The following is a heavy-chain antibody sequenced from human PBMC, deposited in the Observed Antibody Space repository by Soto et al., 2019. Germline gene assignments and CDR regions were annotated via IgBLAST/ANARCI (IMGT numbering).Heavy chain of an antibody. Sequence: ASVKVSCKASGFTFTSSAVQWVRQARGQRLEWIGWIVVGSGNTNYAQKFQERVTITRDMSTSTAYMELSSLRSEDTAVYYCAAGASGYCSGGSCYHLDIWGQGTMVTV. J-gene: IGHJ3*02. V-gene: IGHV1-58*01. CDR2: IVVGSGNT. CDR1: GFTFTSSA. D-gene: IGHD2-15*01. CDR3: AAGASGYCSGGSCYHLDI.